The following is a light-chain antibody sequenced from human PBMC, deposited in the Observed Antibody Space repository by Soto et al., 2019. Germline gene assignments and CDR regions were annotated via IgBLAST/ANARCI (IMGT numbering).Light chain of an antibody. CDR1: SSNIGAGYD. Sequence: QPVLTQPPSVSGAPGQRVTISCTRSSSNIGAGYDVHWYQQLPGTAPKLLIYGNTNRPSGVPDRFSGSKSGTSASLAITWLQAEDEADYYCQSSDSSLSASVVFGGGTKLTVL. CDR2: GNT. V-gene: IGLV1-40*01. J-gene: IGLJ2*01. CDR3: QSSDSSLSASVV.